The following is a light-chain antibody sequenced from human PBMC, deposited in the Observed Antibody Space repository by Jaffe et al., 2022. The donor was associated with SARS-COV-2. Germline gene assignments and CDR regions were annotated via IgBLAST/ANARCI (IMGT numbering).Light chain of an antibody. Sequence: DIQMTQSPSSLSASVGDRVTITCRANQGITNYLAWFQQKPGKAPESLIYAASILRGGVPSRFSGAGSGTDFTLTITNLQPEDFATYYCLQYYRHPRSFGQGTKLEIK. CDR3: LQYYRHPRS. V-gene: IGKV1-16*01. CDR2: AAS. J-gene: IGKJ2*01. CDR1: QGITNY.